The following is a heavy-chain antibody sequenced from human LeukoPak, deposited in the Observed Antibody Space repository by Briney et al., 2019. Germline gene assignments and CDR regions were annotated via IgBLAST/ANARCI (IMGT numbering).Heavy chain of an antibody. Sequence: SETLSLTCTVSGGSISSYYWSWIRQPPGKGLEYIGYIYYSGSTNYNPSLKSRVTISVDTSKNQFSPKLSSVTAADTAVYYCARGDDFWTGYAYWGQGTLVTVSS. CDR2: IYYSGST. V-gene: IGHV4-59*01. J-gene: IGHJ4*02. D-gene: IGHD3/OR15-3a*01. CDR1: GGSISSYY. CDR3: ARGDDFWTGYAY.